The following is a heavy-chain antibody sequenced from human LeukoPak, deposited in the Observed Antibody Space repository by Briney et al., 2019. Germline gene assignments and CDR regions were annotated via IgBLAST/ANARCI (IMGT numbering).Heavy chain of an antibody. CDR2: INPSGGST. J-gene: IGHJ3*02. Sequence: GASVKVSCKASGYTFTSYYMHWVRQAPGQGLEWMGIINPSGGSTSYAQKFQGRVTMTRNTSISTAYMELSSLRSEDTAVYYCARAGWYELPRYAFDIWGQGTMVTVSS. CDR1: GYTFTSYY. V-gene: IGHV1-46*01. CDR3: ARAGWYELPRYAFDI. D-gene: IGHD6-19*01.